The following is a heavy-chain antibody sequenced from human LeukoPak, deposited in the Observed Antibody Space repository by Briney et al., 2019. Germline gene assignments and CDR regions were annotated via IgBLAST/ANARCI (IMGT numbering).Heavy chain of an antibody. CDR3: ARHGYCSGGSCYSNYYYGLDV. Sequence: SETLSLTCTVSGGSISSYYWSWIRQPPGKGLEWIGYIYYSGSTNYNPSLKSRVTISIETSKNQFSLKVSSVTAADTAVYYCARHGYCSGGSCYSNYYYGLDVWGQGTTVTVSS. V-gene: IGHV4-59*08. CDR1: GGSISSYY. CDR2: IYYSGST. J-gene: IGHJ6*02. D-gene: IGHD2-15*01.